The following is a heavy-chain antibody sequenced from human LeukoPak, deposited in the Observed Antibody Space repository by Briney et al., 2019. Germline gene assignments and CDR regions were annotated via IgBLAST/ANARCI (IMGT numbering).Heavy chain of an antibody. J-gene: IGHJ4*02. CDR2: ISDSGGT. D-gene: IGHD3-10*01. CDR1: GGSITSSNYY. Sequence: SETLPLTCTVSGGSITSSNYYWGWIRQPPGKGLEWIGSISDSGGTYYNPSLKSRITISVDTSKNQFSLKLSSVTAADTALYYCARLNVRPAMIRGVLDYWGQGTLVTVSS. CDR3: ARLNVRPAMIRGVLDY. V-gene: IGHV4-39*07.